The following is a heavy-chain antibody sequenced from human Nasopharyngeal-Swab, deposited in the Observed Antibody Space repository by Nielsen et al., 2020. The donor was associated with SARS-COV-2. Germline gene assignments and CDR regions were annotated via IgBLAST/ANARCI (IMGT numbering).Heavy chain of an antibody. J-gene: IGHJ4*02. CDR1: GGSVSSGGYY. CDR3: ARGPRWLARHPFDY. Sequence: SETLSLTCTVSGGSVSSGGYYWNWIRQPPGKGLEWIGYVYYSGSTNYNPSLKSRVTISVDTSKNQFSLKLSSVTAADTAVYYCARGPRWLARHPFDYWGQGTLVTVSS. V-gene: IGHV4-61*08. CDR2: VYYSGST. D-gene: IGHD6-19*01.